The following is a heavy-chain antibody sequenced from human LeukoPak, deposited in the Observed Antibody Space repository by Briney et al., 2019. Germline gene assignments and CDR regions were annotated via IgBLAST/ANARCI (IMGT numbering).Heavy chain of an antibody. CDR1: GFTFSSYS. CDR3: ARLYLPATRFDY. D-gene: IGHD5-24*01. CDR2: IYHSGRT. Sequence: GSLRLSCAASGFTFSSYSMNWVRQAPGKGLEWIGSIYHSGRTLYNPSLKSRVTISVDTSKNQFSLKLTSVTAADTAVYYCARLYLPATRFDYWGQGTLVTVSS. V-gene: IGHV4-38-2*01. J-gene: IGHJ4*02.